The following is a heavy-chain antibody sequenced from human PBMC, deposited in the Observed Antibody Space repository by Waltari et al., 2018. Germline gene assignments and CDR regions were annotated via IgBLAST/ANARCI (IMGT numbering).Heavy chain of an antibody. Sequence: EAHLVESGGDLIQPGGSLRLSCEVSGFTFRSYQLTWVRQAPGKGLEWVSYINYSGRSIYYADSVKGRFTISRDNAKNSLYLQMNSLRAEDTAIYYCARVSTMGATLTSFDSWGQGTLVTVSS. J-gene: IGHJ4*02. CDR2: INYSGRSI. CDR3: ARVSTMGATLTSFDS. V-gene: IGHV3-48*03. CDR1: GFTFRSYQ. D-gene: IGHD1-26*01.